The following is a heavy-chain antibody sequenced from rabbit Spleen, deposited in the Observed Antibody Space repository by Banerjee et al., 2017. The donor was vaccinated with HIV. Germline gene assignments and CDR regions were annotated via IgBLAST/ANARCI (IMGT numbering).Heavy chain of an antibody. CDR3: ARNYVNVFDP. Sequence: QSLEESGGDLVKPEGSLTLTCTASGFSFSGSYFMCWVRQAPGKGLEWIACIDTSNGVTDYANWPKGRFTISRTSSTTVTLQMTSLTAADTATYFCARNYVNVFDPWGPGTLVTVS. CDR1: GFSFSGSYF. J-gene: IGHJ2*01. CDR2: IDTSNGVT. D-gene: IGHD1-1*01. V-gene: IGHV1S40*01.